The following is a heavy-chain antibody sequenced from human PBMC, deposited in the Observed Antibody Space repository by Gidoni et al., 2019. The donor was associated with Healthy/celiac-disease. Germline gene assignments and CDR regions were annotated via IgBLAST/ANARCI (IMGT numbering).Heavy chain of an antibody. V-gene: IGHV3-11*06. Sequence: QVQLVESGGGLVKPGGSRRLSCAASGFTFSDYYRSWFRQAPGKGLEWVSYISSSSSYTNYADSVKGRFTISRDNAKNSLYLQMNSLRAEDTAVYYCARAWVAAAGYFDYWGQGTLVTVSS. CDR2: ISSSSSYT. D-gene: IGHD6-13*01. CDR1: GFTFSDYY. CDR3: ARAWVAAAGYFDY. J-gene: IGHJ4*02.